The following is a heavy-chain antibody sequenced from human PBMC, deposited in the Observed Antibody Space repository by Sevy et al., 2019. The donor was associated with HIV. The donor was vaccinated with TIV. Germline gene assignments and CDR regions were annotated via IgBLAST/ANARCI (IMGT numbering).Heavy chain of an antibody. J-gene: IGHJ4*02. D-gene: IGHD3-22*01. Sequence: ASVKVSCKVSGYIFTELSMHWVRQAPGKGLEWMGGFDPEDGETIYAQKFQGRVTMTEDTYTDTAYMDLSSLRSEDTAVYYCATDSVVLKGRYYDSSGYYLHYWGQGTLVTVSS. CDR3: ATDSVVLKGRYYDSSGYYLHY. CDR1: GYIFTELS. CDR2: FDPEDGET. V-gene: IGHV1-24*01.